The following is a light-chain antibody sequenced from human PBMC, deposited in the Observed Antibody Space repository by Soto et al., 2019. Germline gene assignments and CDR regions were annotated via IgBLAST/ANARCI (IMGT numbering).Light chain of an antibody. Sequence: DIQMPQSPSSVSAPVGDRVTISCRASQDINKWLAWYQQKPGKAPKLLISAASTLQSGVPSRFSGSGSGTEFPLTIQSLQPDDIATHYCQQASSLPHTFGQWTKLEIK. CDR3: QQASSLPHT. V-gene: IGKV1-12*01. J-gene: IGKJ2*01. CDR2: AAS. CDR1: QDINKW.